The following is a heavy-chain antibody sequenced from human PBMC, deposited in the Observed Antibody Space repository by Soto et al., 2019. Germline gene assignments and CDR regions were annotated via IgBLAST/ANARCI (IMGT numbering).Heavy chain of an antibody. Sequence: QVQLVESGGGLVKPGGSLRLSYAASGFTFSDYYMSWIRQAPGKGLERVSYISSSRSTIYYADSVKGRFTISRDNATNSLDLQMTSLRAEDTAVYYCARVVSEDIVVVVAATSFDYWGQGTLVTVSS. CDR2: ISSSRSTI. V-gene: IGHV3-11*01. CDR3: ARVVSEDIVVVVAATSFDY. CDR1: GFTFSDYY. D-gene: IGHD2-15*01. J-gene: IGHJ4*02.